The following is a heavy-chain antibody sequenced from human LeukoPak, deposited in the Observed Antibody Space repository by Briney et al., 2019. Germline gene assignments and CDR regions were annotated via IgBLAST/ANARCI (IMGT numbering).Heavy chain of an antibody. CDR1: GYTFTGYY. V-gene: IGHV1-2*02. J-gene: IGHJ4*02. D-gene: IGHD6-6*01. CDR2: INPNSDGA. Sequence: ASVKVSCEASGYTFTGYYMHWVRQAPGQGLEWMGWINPNSDGANSAQKFQGRVTMTRDTSISTVYMELSSLRPDDTAVYYCARKRIAAPIDYWGQGTLVTVS. CDR3: ARKRIAAPIDY.